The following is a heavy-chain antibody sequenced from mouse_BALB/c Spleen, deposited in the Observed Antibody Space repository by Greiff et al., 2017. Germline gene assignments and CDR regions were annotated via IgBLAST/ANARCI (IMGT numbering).Heavy chain of an antibody. CDR1: GFTFSDYY. V-gene: IGHV5-4*02. CDR2: ISDGGSYT. Sequence: EVKLMESGGGLVKPGGSLKLSCAASGFTFSDYYMYWVRQTPDKRLEWVATISDGGSYTYYPDSVKGRFTISRDNAKNNLYLQMSSLKSEDTAMYDCARDRTVVAKAMDYWGQGTSVTVSS. D-gene: IGHD1-1*01. CDR3: ARDRTVVAKAMDY. J-gene: IGHJ4*01.